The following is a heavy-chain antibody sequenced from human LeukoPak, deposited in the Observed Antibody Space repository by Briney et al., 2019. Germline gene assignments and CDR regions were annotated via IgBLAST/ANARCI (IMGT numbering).Heavy chain of an antibody. CDR2: INHSGST. V-gene: IGHV4-34*01. CDR3: GRGVVGATTDY. J-gene: IGHJ4*02. Sequence: PSETLSLTCAVYGGSFSGYYWSWIRQPPGKGLEWIGEINHSGSTNYNPSLKSRVTISVDTSKNQFSLKLSSVTAADTAVYYGGRGVVGATTDYWGQGTLVTVSS. CDR1: GGSFSGYY. D-gene: IGHD1-26*01.